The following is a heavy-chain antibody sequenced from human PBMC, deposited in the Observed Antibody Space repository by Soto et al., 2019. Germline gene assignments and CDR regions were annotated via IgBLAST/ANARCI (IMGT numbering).Heavy chain of an antibody. J-gene: IGHJ5*02. CDR3: AGLQSMRLSGLDP. V-gene: IGHV4-30-4*01. CDR2: IYYSGST. D-gene: IGHD3-16*02. Sequence: SETLSLTCTVSGGSISSGDYYWSWIRQPPGKGLEWIGYIYYSGSTYYNPSLKSRVTISVDTSKNQFSLKLSSVTAADTAVYYCAGLQSMRLSGLDPWGQGTLVPSPQ. CDR1: GGSISSGDYY.